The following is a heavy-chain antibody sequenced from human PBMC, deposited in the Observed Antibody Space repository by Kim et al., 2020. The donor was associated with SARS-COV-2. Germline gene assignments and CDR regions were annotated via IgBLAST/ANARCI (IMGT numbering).Heavy chain of an antibody. J-gene: IGHJ1*01. CDR3: ATDGEITGTAIVN. V-gene: IGHV3-30-3*01. CDR1: GFTFSNYA. D-gene: IGHD1-20*01. Sequence: GGSLRLSCAASGFTFSNYAMHWVRQAPGKGLEWVTVISFDGSNKDYADSVKGRFTISRDNSKNTLYLQMNSLRAEDTAVYYCATDGEITGTAIVNWGQG. CDR2: ISFDGSNK.